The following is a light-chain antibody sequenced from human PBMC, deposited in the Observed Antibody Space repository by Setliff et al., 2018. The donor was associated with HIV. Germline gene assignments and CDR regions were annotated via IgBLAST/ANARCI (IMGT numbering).Light chain of an antibody. Sequence: QSALTRPHSVSGSPGQSVTISCTGTSSDVGGYSFVSWYQQHPNKAPELMVYAVNKRPSGVPDRFSGSKSGNTASLTISGLQPDDEADYYCCSYAGNYAWVFGGGTKVTVL. CDR2: AVN. CDR1: SSDVGGYSF. CDR3: CSYAGNYAWV. V-gene: IGLV2-11*01. J-gene: IGLJ3*02.